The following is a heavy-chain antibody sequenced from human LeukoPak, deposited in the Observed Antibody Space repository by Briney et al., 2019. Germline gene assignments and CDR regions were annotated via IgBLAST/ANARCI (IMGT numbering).Heavy chain of an antibody. CDR2: IGTSSSII. J-gene: IGHJ4*02. CDR1: GFTFSSYS. Sequence: GGSLRLSCAASGFTFSSYSMNWVRQTPGKGLEWVSYIGTSSSIIYYADSVKGRFTISRDNAKNSLYLQMNSLRDEDTAVYYCARHDYAGNSGDYWGQGILVTVSS. CDR3: ARHDYAGNSGDY. D-gene: IGHD4-23*01. V-gene: IGHV3-48*02.